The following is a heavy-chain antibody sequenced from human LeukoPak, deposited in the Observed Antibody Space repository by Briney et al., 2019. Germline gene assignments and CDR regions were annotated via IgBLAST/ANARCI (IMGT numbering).Heavy chain of an antibody. CDR2: IYTTGST. CDR3: ARDFYYGSGSQPFDP. V-gene: IGHV4-4*07. Sequence: PSETLSLTSTVSGASISSYNWSWIRQPAGKGLEWIGRIYTTGSTDYNPSLKSRVTMSVDTSKNQFSLKVRSVTAADTAIYYCARDFYYGSGSQPFDPWGQGTLVTVSS. D-gene: IGHD3-10*01. J-gene: IGHJ5*02. CDR1: GASISSYN.